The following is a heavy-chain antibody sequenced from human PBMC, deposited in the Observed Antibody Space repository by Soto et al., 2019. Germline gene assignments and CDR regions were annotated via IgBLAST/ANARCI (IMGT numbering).Heavy chain of an antibody. CDR2: IRSKAYGGTT. CDR1: GFTFGDYA. CDR3: TRGSFDGYNYVRYYYYGMDV. V-gene: IGHV3-49*03. Sequence: GSLRLSCTASGFTFGDYAMSWFRQAPGKGLEWVGFIRSKAYGGTTEYAASVKGRFTISRDDSKSIAYLQMNSLKTEDTAVYYCTRGSFDGYNYVRYYYYGMDVWGQGTTVTVSS. J-gene: IGHJ6*02. D-gene: IGHD5-12*01.